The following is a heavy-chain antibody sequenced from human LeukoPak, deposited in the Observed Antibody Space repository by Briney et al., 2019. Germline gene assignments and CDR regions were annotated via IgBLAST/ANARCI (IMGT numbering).Heavy chain of an antibody. Sequence: GSLRLSCAASGFPFSSYGMHWVRQAPGKGLEWVAFIRYDGSNKYYADSVKGRFTISRDNSKNTLYLQMNSLRAEDTAVYYCAKEDSSSRYSRFDYWGQGTLVTVSS. J-gene: IGHJ4*02. CDR3: AKEDSSSRYSRFDY. V-gene: IGHV3-30*02. CDR2: IRYDGSNK. CDR1: GFPFSSYG. D-gene: IGHD6-13*01.